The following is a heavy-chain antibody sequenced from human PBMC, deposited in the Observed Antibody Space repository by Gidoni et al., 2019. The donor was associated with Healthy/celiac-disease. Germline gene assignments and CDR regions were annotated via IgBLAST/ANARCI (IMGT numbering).Heavy chain of an antibody. Sequence: EVQLVESGGGLVKPGGSLRLSCAASAFTFSSYSMNWVRQAPGKGLELVSSISSSSSYIYYADSVKGRFTISRDNAKNSLYLQMNSLRAEDTAVYYCARDRDEYGSGSLDYWGQGTLVTVSS. V-gene: IGHV3-21*01. CDR1: AFTFSSYS. D-gene: IGHD3-10*01. CDR3: ARDRDEYGSGSLDY. J-gene: IGHJ4*02. CDR2: ISSSSSYI.